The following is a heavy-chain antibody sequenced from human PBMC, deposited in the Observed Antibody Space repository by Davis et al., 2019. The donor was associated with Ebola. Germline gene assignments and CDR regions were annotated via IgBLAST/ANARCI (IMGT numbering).Heavy chain of an antibody. D-gene: IGHD5-18*01. Sequence: LVKVSCKASGGTFSSYAISWVRQAPGQGLEWMGGIIPIFGTANYAQKFQGRVTITADESTSTAYMELSSLRSEDTAVYYCARPGGYSYGQSFDYWGQGTLVTVSS. CDR3: ARPGGYSYGQSFDY. CDR1: GGTFSSYA. V-gene: IGHV1-69*13. J-gene: IGHJ4*02. CDR2: IIPIFGTA.